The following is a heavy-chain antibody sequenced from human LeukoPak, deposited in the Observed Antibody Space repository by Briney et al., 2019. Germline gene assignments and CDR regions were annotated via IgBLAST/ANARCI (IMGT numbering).Heavy chain of an antibody. CDR3: ARVAGTLFNYHFDY. CDR1: GYTFTGYY. J-gene: IGHJ4*02. D-gene: IGHD4-11*01. Sequence: ASVKVSCKASGYTFTGYYMHWVRQAPGQGLEWMGWINPNSGGTNYAQKFQGRVTMTRDTSISTAYMELSRLRSDDTAVYYCARVAGTLFNYHFDYWGREPWSPSPQ. CDR2: INPNSGGT. V-gene: IGHV1-2*02.